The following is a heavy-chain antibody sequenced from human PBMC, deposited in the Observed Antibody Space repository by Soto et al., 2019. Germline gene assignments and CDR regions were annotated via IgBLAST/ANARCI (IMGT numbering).Heavy chain of an antibody. J-gene: IGHJ4*02. V-gene: IGHV4-38-2*01. Sequence: PSETLSLTCAVSGYSISSGYYWGWIRQPPGKGLEWIGSIYHSGSTYYNPSLKSRVIISVDTSKNQFSLKLSSVTAADTAVYYCAGSIAVAGSGYWGQGTLVTVSS. D-gene: IGHD6-19*01. CDR1: GYSISSGYY. CDR2: IYHSGST. CDR3: AGSIAVAGSGY.